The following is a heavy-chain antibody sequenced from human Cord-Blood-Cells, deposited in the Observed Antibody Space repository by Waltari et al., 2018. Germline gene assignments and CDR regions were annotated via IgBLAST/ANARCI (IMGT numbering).Heavy chain of an antibody. CDR1: GFTFSKAW. V-gene: IGHV3-15*01. D-gene: IGHD1-26*01. J-gene: IGHJ3*02. CDR3: TTEAWELSAFDI. CDR2: IKSKTDGGTT. Sequence: EVQLVESGGGLVKPGGYLRLSGAASGFTFSKAWLSCVLQAPGKGLEWVGRIKSKTDGGTTDYAAPVKGRFTISRDDSKNTLYLQMNSLKTEDTAVYYCTTEAWELSAFDIWGQGTMVTVSS.